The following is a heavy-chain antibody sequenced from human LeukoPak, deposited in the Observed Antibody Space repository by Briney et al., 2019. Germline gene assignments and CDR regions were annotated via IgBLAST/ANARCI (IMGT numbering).Heavy chain of an antibody. J-gene: IGHJ4*02. D-gene: IGHD5-12*01. CDR2: INPNSGGT. V-gene: IGHV1-2*02. Sequence: ASVKVSCKASRYIFTAYYMHWVRQAPGQGLEWMGWINPNSGGTNYAQKFQGRVTMTSDTSISTAYMELSRLRSDDTAVYYCATSRGYSGYESSDFDYWGQGTLVTVSS. CDR3: ATSRGYSGYESSDFDY. CDR1: RYIFTAYY.